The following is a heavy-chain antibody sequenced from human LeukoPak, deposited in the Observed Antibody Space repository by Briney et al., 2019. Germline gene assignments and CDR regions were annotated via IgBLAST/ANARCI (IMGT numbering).Heavy chain of an antibody. CDR3: AREAHRPDIVVVPAAMPYYYYMDV. V-gene: IGHV4-39*02. CDR1: GGSISSSSYY. J-gene: IGHJ6*03. D-gene: IGHD2-2*01. CDR2: IYYSGST. Sequence: SETLSLTCTVSGGSISSSSYYWGWIRQPPGKGLEWIGSIYYSGSTYYNPSLKSRVTISVDTSKNQFSLKLSSVTAADTAVYYCAREAHRPDIVVVPAAMPYYYYMDVWGKGTTVTVSS.